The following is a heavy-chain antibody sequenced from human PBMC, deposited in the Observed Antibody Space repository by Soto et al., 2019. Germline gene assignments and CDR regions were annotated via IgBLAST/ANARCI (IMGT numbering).Heavy chain of an antibody. J-gene: IGHJ4*02. Sequence: GGSLRLSCVASGFTFSNSAMSWVRHVPGKGLEWAAGISSSGGRTNYADSVKGRFTISRDNSKDTLYLQMNSLRAEDMALYYCAKVQEFCGFNCYIVDSWGQGXLVTVSS. CDR2: ISSSGGRT. CDR1: GFTFSNSA. V-gene: IGHV3-23*01. CDR3: AKVQEFCGFNCYIVDS. D-gene: IGHD2-21*02.